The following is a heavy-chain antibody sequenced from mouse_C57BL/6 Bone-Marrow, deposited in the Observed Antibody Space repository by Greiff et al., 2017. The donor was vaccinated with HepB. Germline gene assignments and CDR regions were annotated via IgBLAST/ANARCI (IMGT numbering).Heavy chain of an antibody. J-gene: IGHJ4*01. Sequence: EVQLVESGGDLVKPGGSLKLSCAASGFTFSSYGMSWVRQTPDKRLEWVATISSCGSYTYYPDSVKGRFTISRDNAKNTLYLQMSSLKSEDTAMYYCARQWYAMDYWGQGTSVTVSS. V-gene: IGHV5-6*01. CDR1: GFTFSSYG. CDR3: ARQWYAMDY. CDR2: ISSCGSYT.